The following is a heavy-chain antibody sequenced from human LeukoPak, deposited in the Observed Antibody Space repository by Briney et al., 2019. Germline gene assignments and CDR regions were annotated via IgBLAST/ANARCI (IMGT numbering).Heavy chain of an antibody. D-gene: IGHD3-22*01. CDR2: INPNSGGT. Sequence: ASVKVSCKASGYTFTGYYMHWVRQAPGQGLEWMGWINPNSGGTNYAQKFQGRVTMTRDTSISTAYMELSSLRSEDTAVYYCARAPYYYDSSGYYYGDAFDIWGQGTMVTVSS. V-gene: IGHV1-2*02. CDR3: ARAPYYYDSSGYYYGDAFDI. J-gene: IGHJ3*02. CDR1: GYTFTGYY.